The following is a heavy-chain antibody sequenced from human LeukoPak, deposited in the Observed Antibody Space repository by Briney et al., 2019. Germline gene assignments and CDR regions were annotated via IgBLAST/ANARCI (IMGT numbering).Heavy chain of an antibody. V-gene: IGHV3-53*01. CDR3: ARGPIGKVVAGTFFGH. J-gene: IGHJ4*02. Sequence: RPGGSLRLSCTSSGFTVSSTYISWVRQAPGKGLEWVSVIYSGGSTDYADSVKDRFTISRDASKNTVFLQMNSLRVEDTAVYHCARGPIGKVVAGTFFGHWGQGTVVTVSS. CDR2: IYSGGST. CDR1: GFTVSSTY. D-gene: IGHD6-13*01.